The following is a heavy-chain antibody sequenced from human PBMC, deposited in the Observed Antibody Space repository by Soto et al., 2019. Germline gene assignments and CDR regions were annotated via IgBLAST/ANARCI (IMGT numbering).Heavy chain of an antibody. J-gene: IGHJ4*02. CDR2: ISGSGDAT. CDR1: GFTFSSYA. V-gene: IGHV3-23*01. D-gene: IGHD6-19*01. CDR3: AKGRRSSGYNIDY. Sequence: EVQLLESGGGLVQPGGSLSLFCAASGFTFSSYAMSWVRQAPGKGLEWVSAISGSGDATYYADSVRGRFTISRVNSRKTLYLQMTSLRAEDTAVYYCAKGRRSSGYNIDYWGQGTLVTVSS.